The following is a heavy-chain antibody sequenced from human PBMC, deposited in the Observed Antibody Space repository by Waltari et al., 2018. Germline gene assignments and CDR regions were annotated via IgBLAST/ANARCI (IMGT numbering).Heavy chain of an antibody. Sequence: EVQLVESGGGLVQPGGSLRLSCAASGFTFSSYSMNWVRQDPGTGLEWVSYISSSSSTIYYADSVKGRFTISRDNAKNSLYLQMNSLRAEDTAVYYCARKRGIAAAGDYYYYYMDVWGKGTTVTVSS. D-gene: IGHD6-13*01. CDR3: ARKRGIAAAGDYYYYYMDV. J-gene: IGHJ6*03. CDR2: ISSSSSTI. V-gene: IGHV3-48*04. CDR1: GFTFSSYS.